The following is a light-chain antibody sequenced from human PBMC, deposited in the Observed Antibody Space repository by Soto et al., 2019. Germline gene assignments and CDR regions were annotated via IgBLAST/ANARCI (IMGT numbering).Light chain of an antibody. CDR2: DAS. J-gene: IGKJ1*01. CDR1: QSVSTY. Sequence: DIVWTPSPATLSLSPVERSTLSCMASQSVSTYLAWYQQKPGQAPRLLIYDASNRATGIPARFSGSGSGTDFTLTISRLEPEDLAVYFCQKYDISPWKCGQGTKGDIK. CDR3: QKYDISPWK. V-gene: IGKV3-11*01.